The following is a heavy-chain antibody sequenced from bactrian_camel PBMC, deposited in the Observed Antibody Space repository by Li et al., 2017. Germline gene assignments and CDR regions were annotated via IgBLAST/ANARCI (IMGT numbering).Heavy chain of an antibody. CDR2: LDHYGFS. J-gene: IGHJ6*01. CDR1: GYPNRPNY. Sequence: QVQLVESGGGSVQIGGSLRLSCQISGYPNRPNYMAWFRQSTGGEREAVADLDHYGFSHFAKSVKGRLTISKDNANNILYLQMNSLKPEDTAVYYCAADDCTAVDANGRFRYRGQGTQVTVS. CDR3: AADDCTAVDANGRFRY. V-gene: IGHV3S53*01. D-gene: IGHD6*01.